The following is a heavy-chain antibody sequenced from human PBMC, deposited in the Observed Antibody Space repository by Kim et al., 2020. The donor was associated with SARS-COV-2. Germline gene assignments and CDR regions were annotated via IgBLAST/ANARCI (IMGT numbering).Heavy chain of an antibody. J-gene: IGHJ6*02. Sequence: GGSLRLSCAASGFIFNTYGMHWVRQAPGKGLEWVAVIWYDGTNKNYADSVKGRFTISRDNSKNTLYLQMNSLRAEDTAVYYCARILEVMVGSDSYIYGMDVWGQGTSVTVSS. V-gene: IGHV3-33*01. CDR3: ARILEVMVGSDSYIYGMDV. D-gene: IGHD3-16*01. CDR2: IWYDGTNK. CDR1: GFIFNTYG.